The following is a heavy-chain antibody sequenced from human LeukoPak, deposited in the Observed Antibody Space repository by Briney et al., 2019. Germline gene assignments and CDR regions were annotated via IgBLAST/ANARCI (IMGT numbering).Heavy chain of an antibody. CDR3: ARGAKHYPYGMDV. J-gene: IGHJ6*02. CDR1: GGSISTHY. Sequence: SETLSLTCTVSGGSISTHYWSWIRQPAGKGLEWIGRIHINGNTNYNPSLKSRVTMSVDMSKNQFFLKLSSVTAADTAVYYCARGAKHYPYGMDVWGQGTTVSVSS. V-gene: IGHV4-4*07. D-gene: IGHD4/OR15-4a*01. CDR2: IHINGNT.